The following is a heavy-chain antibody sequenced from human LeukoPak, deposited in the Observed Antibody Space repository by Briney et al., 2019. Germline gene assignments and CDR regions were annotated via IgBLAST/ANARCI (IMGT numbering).Heavy chain of an antibody. CDR2: IYTSGST. CDR1: GGSISSGSYY. CDR3: ARDGQWELLAFDI. J-gene: IGHJ3*02. D-gene: IGHD1-26*01. Sequence: SQTLSLTCTVSGGSISSGSYYWSWIRQPAGKGLEWIGRIYTSGSTNYNPSLKSRVTISVDTSKDQFSLKLSSVTAADTAVYYCARDGQWELLAFDIWGQGTMVTVSS. V-gene: IGHV4-61*02.